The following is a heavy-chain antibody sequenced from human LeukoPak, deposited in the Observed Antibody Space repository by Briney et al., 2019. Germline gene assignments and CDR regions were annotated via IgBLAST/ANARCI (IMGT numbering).Heavy chain of an antibody. V-gene: IGHV3-7*01. J-gene: IGHJ3*02. CDR1: GFTFSSYW. Sequence: GSLRLSCEDSGFTFSSYWMSWVRQAPGKGLEWVANIKQDGSEKYYVDSVKGRFTISRDNAKNSLYLQMNSLRAEDTAVYYCARDRSDILTGYNDALDIWGQGTMVTVSS. D-gene: IGHD3-9*01. CDR2: IKQDGSEK. CDR3: ARDRSDILTGYNDALDI.